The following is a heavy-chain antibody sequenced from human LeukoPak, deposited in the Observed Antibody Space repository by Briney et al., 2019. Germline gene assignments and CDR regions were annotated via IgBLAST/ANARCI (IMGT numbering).Heavy chain of an antibody. D-gene: IGHD3-22*01. CDR2: ISYDGSNK. J-gene: IGHJ4*02. V-gene: IGHV3-30*04. Sequence: PGGSLRLSCAASGFTFSSYAMHWVRQAPGKGLEWVAVISYDGSNKYYADSVKGRFTISRDNSKNTLYLQMNSLRAEDTAVYYCAKEEYYYDSSGYAYYFDYWGQGTLVTVSS. CDR3: AKEEYYYDSSGYAYYFDY. CDR1: GFTFSSYA.